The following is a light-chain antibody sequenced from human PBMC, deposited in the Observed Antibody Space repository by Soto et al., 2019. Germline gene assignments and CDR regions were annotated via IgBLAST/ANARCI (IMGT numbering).Light chain of an antibody. V-gene: IGKV3-15*01. CDR2: GAS. J-gene: IGKJ5*01. CDR1: QGIRSN. Sequence: PGERVTLSCRASQGIRSNLAWHQQKPGQPPRLLLYGASTRATDTPVRFSGSGSGTEFTLTITSLQSEDFAVYYCQQYNNWPLTFGQGTRLAIK. CDR3: QQYNNWPLT.